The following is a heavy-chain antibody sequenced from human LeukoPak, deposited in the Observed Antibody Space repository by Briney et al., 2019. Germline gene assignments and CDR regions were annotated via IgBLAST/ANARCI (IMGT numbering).Heavy chain of an antibody. J-gene: IGHJ5*02. CDR3: ARHEYSGSYYGLSWFDP. V-gene: IGHV4-39*01. Sequence: SETLSLTCTVSGGSISSSGYYWGWGRQPPGRGLEWVASIYYSGSTYYNPSLKSRVTISVDTSKNQLSLKLSSLTAADTAVYYCARHEYSGSYYGLSWFDPWGQGTLVTVSS. CDR2: IYYSGST. CDR1: GGSISSSGYY. D-gene: IGHD1-26*01.